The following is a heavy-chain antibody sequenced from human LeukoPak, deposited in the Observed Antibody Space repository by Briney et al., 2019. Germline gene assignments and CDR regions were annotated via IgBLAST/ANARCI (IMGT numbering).Heavy chain of an antibody. V-gene: IGHV3-30*02. CDR1: GFTFSPYG. CDR3: VKGGTGCWLEH. D-gene: IGHD2-2*01. J-gene: IGHJ1*01. CDR2: IRYDVTHK. Sequence: GGSLPHLYAASGFTFSPYGMHWVRQAPGKGLEGVAFIRYDVTHKYYAETVKARVMISRDNSKNMLYLQMNSLRAEDTAVYYCVKGGTGCWLEHWGQG.